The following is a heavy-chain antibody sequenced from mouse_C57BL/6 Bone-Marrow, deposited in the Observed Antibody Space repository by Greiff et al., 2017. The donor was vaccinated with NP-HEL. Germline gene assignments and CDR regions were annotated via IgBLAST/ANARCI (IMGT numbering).Heavy chain of an antibody. J-gene: IGHJ3*01. CDR1: GFNIKDDY. V-gene: IGHV14-4*01. CDR2: IDPENGDT. Sequence: VQLKQSGAELVRPGASVKLSCTASGFNIKDDYMHWVKQRPEQGLEWIGWIDPENGDTEYASKFQGKATITADTSSNTAYLPLSSLTSEDTAVYYCTTEGYDYPFADWGQGTLVTVSA. D-gene: IGHD2-4*01. CDR3: TTEGYDYPFAD.